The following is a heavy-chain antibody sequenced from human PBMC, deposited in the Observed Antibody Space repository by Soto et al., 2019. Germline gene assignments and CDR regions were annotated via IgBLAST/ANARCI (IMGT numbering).Heavy chain of an antibody. J-gene: IGHJ6*02. V-gene: IGHV1-69*16. Sequence: QAQLEQSGGEVKKPESSVKVSCKASRVAFSKFIVTWVRQAPGVGLEWVGGIIPVLGTANYAQKFQGRVTITSDASTSTSYMEVNNLRSEDTAVYYCAKVRYSSPMGYYYGMDVWGQGTTVTVSS. CDR2: IIPVLGTA. D-gene: IGHD2-2*01. CDR3: AKVRYSSPMGYYYGMDV. CDR1: RVAFSKFI.